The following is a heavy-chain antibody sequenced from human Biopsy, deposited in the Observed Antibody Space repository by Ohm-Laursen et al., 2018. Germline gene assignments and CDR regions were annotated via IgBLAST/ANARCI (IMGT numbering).Heavy chain of an antibody. V-gene: IGHV4-34*08. CDR3: GNEVHGRDY. CDR1: GKTFSDYQ. CDR2: INQAGTT. Sequence: SETLSLTCAVFGKTFSDYQWSWIRQPPGKGLEWIGQINQAGTTNYNPSLKSRVSTSADVSKYEFSLRLTSVTAADTAVYLCGNEVHGRDYWGLGAQVTVSS. D-gene: IGHD2-15*01. J-gene: IGHJ4*02.